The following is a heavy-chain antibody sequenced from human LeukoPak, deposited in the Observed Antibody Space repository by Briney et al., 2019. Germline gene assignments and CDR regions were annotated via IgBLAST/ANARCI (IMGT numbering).Heavy chain of an antibody. V-gene: IGHV3-30*02. J-gene: IGHJ6*03. CDR1: GFTFSSYG. D-gene: IGHD4-17*01. CDR2: IGDDGSNK. Sequence: GGSLRLSCAASGFTFSSYGMHWVRQAPGKGLEWVAFIGDDGSNKYTADSARGRFTLSRDNSKDTLYLQMNSLRAEDTAVYYCAKRGGTTVTTSNFHMDVWGKGTTVTVSS. CDR3: AKRGGTTVTTSNFHMDV.